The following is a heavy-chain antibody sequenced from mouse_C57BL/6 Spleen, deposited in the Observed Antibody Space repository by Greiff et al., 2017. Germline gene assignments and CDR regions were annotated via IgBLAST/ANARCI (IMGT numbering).Heavy chain of an antibody. CDR1: GYTFTSYW. J-gene: IGHJ1*03. Sequence: VQLQQSGTVLARPGASVKMSCKTSGYTFTSYWMHWVKQRPGQGLEWIGAIYPGNSDTSYNQKFKGKAKLTAVTSASTAYMELSSLTNEDSAVYDCTRRDDYDGDWYFDVWGTGTTVTVSS. CDR3: TRRDDYDGDWYFDV. D-gene: IGHD2-4*01. V-gene: IGHV1-5*01. CDR2: IYPGNSDT.